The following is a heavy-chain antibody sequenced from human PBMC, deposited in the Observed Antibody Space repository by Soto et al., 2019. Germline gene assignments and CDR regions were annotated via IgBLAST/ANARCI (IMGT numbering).Heavy chain of an antibody. D-gene: IGHD3-22*01. CDR3: ARGSYYYNSSGYYHS. CDR1: GGSISGYY. V-gene: IGHV4-59*08. Sequence: SETLSLTCTVSGGSISGYYWSWIRQPPGKGLEWIGYMYKTGSTVYNPSFKSRVTISVDTSKNQFSLKLSSVTAADTAVYYCARGSYYYNSSGYYHSWGQEPLFTVPS. CDR2: MYKTGST. J-gene: IGHJ4*02.